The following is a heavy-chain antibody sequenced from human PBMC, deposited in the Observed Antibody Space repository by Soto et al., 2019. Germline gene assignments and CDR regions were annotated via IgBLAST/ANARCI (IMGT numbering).Heavy chain of an antibody. D-gene: IGHD5-12*01. CDR3: ARTRGYSAYDLDY. V-gene: IGHV3-23*01. CDR1: GFTFSSYA. J-gene: IGHJ4*02. CDR2: ISYSGGST. Sequence: EVQLLESGGGLVQPGGSLRLSCAASGFTFSSYAMPWVRQAPGKGLEWVSAISYSGGSTYYADSVKGRFTISRDSAENTLSLQLNSLRVDDTAVYYCARTRGYSAYDLDYWGQGTLVAVAS.